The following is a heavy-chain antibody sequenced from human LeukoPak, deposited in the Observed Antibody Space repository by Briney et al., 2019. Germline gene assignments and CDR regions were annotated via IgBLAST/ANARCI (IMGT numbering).Heavy chain of an antibody. V-gene: IGHV1-46*01. D-gene: IGHD4-17*01. CDR3: ATADDYGDYGGY. CDR1: GYTFTSYY. Sequence: ASVKVSCKASGYTFTSYYMHWVRQAPGQGLEWMGIINPSGGSTSYAQKFQGRVTMTEDTSTDTAYMELSSLRSEDTAVYYCATADDYGDYGGYWGQGTLVTVSS. CDR2: INPSGGST. J-gene: IGHJ4*02.